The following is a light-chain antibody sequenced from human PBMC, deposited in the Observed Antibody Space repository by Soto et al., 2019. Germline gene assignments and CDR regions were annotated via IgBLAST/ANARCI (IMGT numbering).Light chain of an antibody. CDR1: SSNIGAGYD. CDR2: GNS. CDR3: QSYDSSLSGYV. J-gene: IGLJ1*01. Sequence: VLTQPPSVSGAPGQRVTISCTGSSSNIGAGYDVHWYQQLPGTAPKLLIYGNSNRPSGVPDRFSGSKSGTSASLAITGLQAEDEADYYCQSYDSSLSGYVFGTGTK. V-gene: IGLV1-40*01.